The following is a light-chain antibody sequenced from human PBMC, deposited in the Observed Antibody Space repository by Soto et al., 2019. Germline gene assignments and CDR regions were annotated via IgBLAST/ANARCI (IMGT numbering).Light chain of an antibody. CDR3: QQFVNSPYMYI. CDR1: QDVGTNY. CDR2: GAS. J-gene: IGKJ2*01. V-gene: IGKV3-20*01. Sequence: EVVLTQSPGTLSLSPGEGATPSCRSSQDVGTNYLAWYQQKPGQAPRLLIFGASSRASGVPGRFSGSGSGTDFSLTISRLEPEDSAVYDCQQFVNSPYMYIFGQGTKLEI.